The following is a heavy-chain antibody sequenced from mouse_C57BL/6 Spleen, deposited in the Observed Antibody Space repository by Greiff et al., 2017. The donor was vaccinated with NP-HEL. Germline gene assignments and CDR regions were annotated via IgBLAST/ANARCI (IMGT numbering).Heavy chain of an antibody. V-gene: IGHV3-6*01. CDR2: ISYDGSN. D-gene: IGHD1-1*01. CDR3: ARSYGSSYENWFAY. CDR1: GYSITSGYY. J-gene: IGHJ3*01. Sequence: VQLQQSGPGLVKPSQSLSLTCSVTGYSITSGYYWNWIRQFPGNKLEWMGYISYDGSNNYNPSLKNRISITRDTSKNQFFLKLNSVTTEDTATYYCARSYGSSYENWFAYWGQGTLVTVSA.